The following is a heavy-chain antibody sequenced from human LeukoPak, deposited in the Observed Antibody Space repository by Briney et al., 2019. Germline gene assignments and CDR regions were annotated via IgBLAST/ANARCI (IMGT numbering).Heavy chain of an antibody. J-gene: IGHJ4*02. CDR2: IDSVGSGT. V-gene: IGHV3-74*01. CDR1: GFTFSGNW. CDR3: ARKDSSRLLDY. D-gene: IGHD2-15*01. Sequence: PGGSLRLSCAVSGFTFSGNWMHWVRQAPGKGLVWVSRIDSVGSGTNYADSVKGRFTISRDDVKNTLYLQMNSLRAEDTAVYYCARKDSSRLLDYWGQGTLVTVSS.